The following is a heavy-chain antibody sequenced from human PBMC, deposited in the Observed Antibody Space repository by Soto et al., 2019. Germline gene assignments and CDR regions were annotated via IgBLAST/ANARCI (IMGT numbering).Heavy chain of an antibody. J-gene: IGHJ4*02. CDR1: GFTFTDYW. Sequence: GGSLRLSCAASGFTFTDYWMHWVRQAPGKGLVWVSRINSAGSATSYADSVEGRFTISRDNAKNTLYLQMNSLRAEDTAVYYCAKTTVTDVYFDYWGQGTLVTVSS. D-gene: IGHD4-17*01. CDR2: INSAGSAT. CDR3: AKTTVTDVYFDY. V-gene: IGHV3-74*01.